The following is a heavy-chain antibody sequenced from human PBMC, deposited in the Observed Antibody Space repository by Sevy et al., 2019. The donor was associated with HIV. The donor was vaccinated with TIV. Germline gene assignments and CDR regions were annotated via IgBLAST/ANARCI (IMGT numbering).Heavy chain of an antibody. Sequence: GGSLRLSCTASKFTFSNFAMNWVRQAPGKALERVVLISYDGRNKYYSDSVRDRFVVSRDNSKNTLYLQMNSLRPEDTAIYYCAREGQLWFVYYFDSWGQGTRVTVSS. V-gene: IGHV3-30*09. J-gene: IGHJ4*02. CDR3: AREGQLWFVYYFDS. D-gene: IGHD3-10*01. CDR2: ISYDGRNK. CDR1: KFTFSNFA.